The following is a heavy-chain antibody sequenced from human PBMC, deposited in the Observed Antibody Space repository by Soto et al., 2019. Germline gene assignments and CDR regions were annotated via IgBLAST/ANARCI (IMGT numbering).Heavy chain of an antibody. CDR3: ARDWGSGWSRFDY. D-gene: IGHD6-19*01. V-gene: IGHV1-18*01. Sequence: ASVKVSCKASGYTLTSYAMHWVRQDPGQRLEWMGWISAYNGNTNYAQKLQGRVTMTTDTSTSTAYMELKSLRADDTAVYYCARDWGSGWSRFDYWGQGTLVTVSS. CDR2: ISAYNGNT. J-gene: IGHJ4*02. CDR1: GYTLTSYA.